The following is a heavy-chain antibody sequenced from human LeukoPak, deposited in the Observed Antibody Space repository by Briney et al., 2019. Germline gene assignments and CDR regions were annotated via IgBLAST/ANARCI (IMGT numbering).Heavy chain of an antibody. Sequence: GTSLRLSCAASGFTFGRYALHWVRQAPAKGLEWVAVISYDGSNKYYADSVKGRFTISRDSSKNTVSLQMNSLRAEDTAMYYCARDSRGLISVAGIDYWGQGTLVTVSS. CDR1: GFTFGRYA. J-gene: IGHJ4*02. D-gene: IGHD6-19*01. CDR2: ISYDGSNK. CDR3: ARDSRGLISVAGIDY. V-gene: IGHV3-30-3*01.